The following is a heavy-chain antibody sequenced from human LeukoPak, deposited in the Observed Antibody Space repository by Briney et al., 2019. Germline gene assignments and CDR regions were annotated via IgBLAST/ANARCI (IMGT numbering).Heavy chain of an antibody. CDR2: IHYSGSS. J-gene: IGHJ4*02. CDR1: GGSISSGGYY. D-gene: IGHD5-24*01. CDR3: TRGRDEYKGGNY. Sequence: PSQTLSLTCTVSGGSISSGGYYRAWIRQPPGRGLEWIGEIHYSGSSNYNPSLKSRATISADTSKNQLSLKLSSVTAADTAVYYCTRGRDEYKGGNYWGQGTLVTVSS. V-gene: IGHV4-39*07.